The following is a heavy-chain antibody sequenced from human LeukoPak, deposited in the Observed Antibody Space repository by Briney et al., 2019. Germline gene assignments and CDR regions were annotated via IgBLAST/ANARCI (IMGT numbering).Heavy chain of an antibody. J-gene: IGHJ1*01. CDR3: ARAPEGYCSSTRCSTAEYFQH. V-gene: IGHV1-69*04. CDR1: GGTFSSYA. CDR2: IIPILGIA. D-gene: IGHD2-2*01. Sequence: GASVKVSCKASGGTFSSYAISWVRQAPGQGLEWMGRIIPILGIANYAQKFQGRVTITRDTSINTTYMELSSLISDDTAVYYCARAPEGYCSSTRCSTAEYFQHWGQGTLVTVSS.